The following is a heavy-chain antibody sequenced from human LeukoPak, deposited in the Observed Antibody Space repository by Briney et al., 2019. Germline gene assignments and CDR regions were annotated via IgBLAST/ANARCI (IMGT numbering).Heavy chain of an antibody. Sequence: GGSLRLSCAASAFTFSDSGMNWVRQAPGKGLEWVSFIDASGNYIQYADSMKGRFTISRDNAQNSLFLQLNSLRVEDTAVYYCARDNGMDMTAYDIWGQGTMVTVSS. J-gene: IGHJ3*02. CDR2: IDASGNYI. CDR1: AFTFSDSG. D-gene: IGHD2-2*03. V-gene: IGHV3-21*06. CDR3: ARDNGMDMTAYDI.